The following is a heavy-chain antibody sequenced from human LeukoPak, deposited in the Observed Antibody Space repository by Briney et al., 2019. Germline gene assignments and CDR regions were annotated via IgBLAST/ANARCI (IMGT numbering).Heavy chain of an antibody. CDR3: ARGPSSWYSN. J-gene: IGHJ4*02. CDR2: INHSGST. V-gene: IGHV4-34*01. CDR1: GGSFSGYY. Sequence: SETLSLTCAVYGGSFSGYYWSWIRQPPGKGLEWIGEINHSGSTNYNPSLKSRVTISVDTSKNQFSLKLSSATAADTAVYYCARGPSSWYSNWGQGTLVTVSS. D-gene: IGHD6-13*01.